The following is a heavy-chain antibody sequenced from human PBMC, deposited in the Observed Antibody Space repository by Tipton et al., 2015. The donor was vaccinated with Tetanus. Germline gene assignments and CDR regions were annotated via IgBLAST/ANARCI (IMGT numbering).Heavy chain of an antibody. J-gene: IGHJ5*02. CDR3: ARDRPVAGNTGYWFDP. CDR1: GGTFSSYA. D-gene: IGHD6-19*01. V-gene: IGHV1-69*06. Sequence: QLVQSGAEVKKPGSSVKVSYKASGGTFSSYAISWVRQAPGQGLEWMAGIITIFGTANYAQKFQGRVTITADKSTSAAYMELSSLRSEDTAVYYCARDRPVAGNTGYWFDPWGQGTLVTVSS. CDR2: IITIFGTA.